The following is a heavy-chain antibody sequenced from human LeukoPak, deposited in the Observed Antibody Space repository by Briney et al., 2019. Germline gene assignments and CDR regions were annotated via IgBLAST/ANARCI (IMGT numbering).Heavy chain of an antibody. Sequence: ASVKVSCKASGYTFTGYYMHWVRQAPGQGLEWMGWINPNSGGTNYAQKFQGRVTMTRDTSISTAYMELSRLRSDDTAVYYCARDRNLIRFPPHYWGQGTLVTVSS. CDR1: GYTFTGYY. CDR2: INPNSGGT. D-gene: IGHD3-3*01. J-gene: IGHJ4*02. V-gene: IGHV1-2*02. CDR3: ARDRNLIRFPPHY.